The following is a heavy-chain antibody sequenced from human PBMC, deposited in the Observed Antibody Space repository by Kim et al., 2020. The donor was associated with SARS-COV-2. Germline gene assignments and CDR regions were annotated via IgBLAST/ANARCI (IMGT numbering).Heavy chain of an antibody. CDR3: ARAIQPLLYYYYYMDV. CDR1: GGSISSYY. J-gene: IGHJ6*03. D-gene: IGHD5-18*01. Sequence: SETLSLTCTVSGGSISSYYWSWIRQPPGKGLEWIGYIYYSGSTNYNPSLKSRVTISVDTSKNQFSLKLSSVTAADTAVYYCARAIQPLLYYYYYMDVWGKGTPVTVSS. CDR2: IYYSGST. V-gene: IGHV4-59*01.